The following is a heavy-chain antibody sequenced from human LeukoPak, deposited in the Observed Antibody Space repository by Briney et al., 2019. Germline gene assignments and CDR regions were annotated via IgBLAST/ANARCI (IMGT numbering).Heavy chain of an antibody. CDR1: GGSISSSSYY. CDR2: IYYSGST. J-gene: IGHJ4*02. V-gene: IGHV4-39*07. CDR3: ASRKLGNDY. Sequence: SETLSLTCTVSGGSISSSSYYWGWIRQPPGKGLEWIGSIYYSGSTYYNPSLKSRVTISADTSKNQFSLNLSSVTAADTAVYYCASRKLGNDYWGQGTLVTVSS. D-gene: IGHD7-27*01.